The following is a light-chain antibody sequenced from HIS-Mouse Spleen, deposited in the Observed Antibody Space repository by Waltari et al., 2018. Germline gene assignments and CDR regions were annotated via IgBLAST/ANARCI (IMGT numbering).Light chain of an antibody. CDR3: QQYNNWPRT. V-gene: IGKV3-15*01. CDR2: GAS. CDR1: QSVSSN. J-gene: IGKJ1*01. Sequence: EIVMTQSPATLSVSQGERATLSCRASQSVSSNLAWYQQKPGQAPRLLIYGASTRATGIPARFSGSGSGTEFTLTISSMQSEDFAVYYCQQYNNWPRTFGQGSKVEIK.